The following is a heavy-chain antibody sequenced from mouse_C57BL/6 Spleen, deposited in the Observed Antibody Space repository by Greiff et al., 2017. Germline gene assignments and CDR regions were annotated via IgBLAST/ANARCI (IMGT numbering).Heavy chain of an antibody. CDR2: ISDGGSYT. J-gene: IGHJ2*01. V-gene: IGHV5-4*03. Sequence: DVKLVESGGGLVKPGGSLKLSCAASGFTFSSYAMSWVRQTPEKRLEWVATISDGGSYTYYPDNVKGRFTISRDNAKNNLYLQMSHLKSEDTAMYYCASLYDGYYYFDYWGQGTTLTVSS. CDR3: ASLYDGYYYFDY. CDR1: GFTFSSYA. D-gene: IGHD2-3*01.